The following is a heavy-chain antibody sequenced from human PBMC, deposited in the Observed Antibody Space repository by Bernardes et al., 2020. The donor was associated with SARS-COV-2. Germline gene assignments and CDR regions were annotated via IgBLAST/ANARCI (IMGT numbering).Heavy chain of an antibody. CDR2: INHDGST. J-gene: IGHJ4*01. CDR1: GGSFSGYY. D-gene: IGHD6-19*01. V-gene: IGHV4-34*01. CDR3: ARASLGIAVAGRGAYFFDF. Sequence: WETLSLTCAVYGGSFSGYYWSWIRQPPGKGLEWIGEINHDGSTYFNPSLESRVTMSVDTSKNQFSLRLMSVTATDAAVYYCARASLGIAVAGRGAYFFDFWGQGIPVTVSS.